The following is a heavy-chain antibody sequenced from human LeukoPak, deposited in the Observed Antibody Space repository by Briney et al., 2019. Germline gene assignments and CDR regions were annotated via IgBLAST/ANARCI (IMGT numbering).Heavy chain of an antibody. J-gene: IGHJ5*02. CDR3: ARVRQLVLRGWFDP. CDR2: INHSGST. Sequence: SETLSLTCAVYGGSFSGYYWSWIRQPPGKGLEWIGEINHSGSTNYNPSLKSRVTISVDTSKNQFSLKLSSVTAADTAVYYCARVRQLVLRGWFDPWGQGTLVTVFS. D-gene: IGHD6-13*01. V-gene: IGHV4-34*01. CDR1: GGSFSGYY.